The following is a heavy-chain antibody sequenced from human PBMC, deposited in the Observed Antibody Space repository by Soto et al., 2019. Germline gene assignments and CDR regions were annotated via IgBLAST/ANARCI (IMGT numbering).Heavy chain of an antibody. CDR3: ATASSGDIVLMVYAPEGWFDP. CDR2: FDPEDGET. V-gene: IGHV1-24*01. J-gene: IGHJ5*02. CDR1: GYTLTELS. D-gene: IGHD2-8*01. Sequence: ASVKVSCKVSGYTLTELSMHWVRQAPGKGLEWMGGFDPEDGETIYAQKFQGRVTMTEDTSTDTAYMELSSLRSEDTAVYYCATASSGDIVLMVYAPEGWFDPWGQGTLVTVS.